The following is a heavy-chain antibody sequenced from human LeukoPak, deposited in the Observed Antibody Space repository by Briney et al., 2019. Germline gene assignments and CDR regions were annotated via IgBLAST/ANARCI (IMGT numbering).Heavy chain of an antibody. Sequence: SETLSLTCTVSGASLTTYHWTWIRQPPGRRLEWIGYLFNTGSTKYNPSLASRVAILADTSKNQFSLKMTSVSAADTAVYYCARGHPGLQDWAQGTLVTVSS. CDR1: GASLTTYH. J-gene: IGHJ4*02. CDR2: LFNTGST. V-gene: IGHV4-59*01. CDR3: ARGHPGLQD.